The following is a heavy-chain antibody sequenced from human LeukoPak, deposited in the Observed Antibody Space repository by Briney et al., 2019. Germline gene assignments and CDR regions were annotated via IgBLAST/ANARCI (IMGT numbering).Heavy chain of an antibody. D-gene: IGHD4-17*01. CDR1: GVSFSTYY. V-gene: IGHV4-34*01. CDR3: ARQIYGSDY. CDR2: VNHSGYT. J-gene: IGHJ4*02. Sequence: SETLSLTCDVSGVSFSTYYWSWIRQSPDKGLEWIGEVNHSGYTNYNPSLKSRVTISVDTSKNQFSLKLSSVTAADTAVYYCARQIYGSDYWGQGTLVTVSS.